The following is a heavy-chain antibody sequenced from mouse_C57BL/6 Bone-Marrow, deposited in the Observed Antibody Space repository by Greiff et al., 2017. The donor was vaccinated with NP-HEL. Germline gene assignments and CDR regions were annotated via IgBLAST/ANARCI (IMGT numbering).Heavy chain of an antibody. CDR3: ARGGGNPY. J-gene: IGHJ2*01. CDR2: INPSSGYT. V-gene: IGHV1-4*01. CDR1: GYTFTSYT. D-gene: IGHD1-1*02. Sequence: VKLVESGAELARPGASVKMSCKASGYTFTSYTMHWVKQRPGQGLEWIGYINPSSGYTKYNQKFKDKATLTADKSSSTAYMQLGSLTSEDSAVYYCARGGGNPYWGQGTTLTVSS.